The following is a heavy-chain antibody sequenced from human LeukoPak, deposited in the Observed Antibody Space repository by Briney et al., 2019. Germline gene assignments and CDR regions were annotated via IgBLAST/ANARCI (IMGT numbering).Heavy chain of an antibody. CDR2: ISSSSYI. CDR1: GFTFSSYS. V-gene: IGHV3-21*01. Sequence: PGGSLRLSCAASGFTFSSYSLNWVRQAPGKGLEWVSPISSSSYIYYADSVKGRFTISRDNAKNSLYLQMNSLRAEDTAVYYCARELNAVAHSWGQGTLVTVSS. CDR3: ARELNAVAHS. J-gene: IGHJ4*02. D-gene: IGHD6-19*01.